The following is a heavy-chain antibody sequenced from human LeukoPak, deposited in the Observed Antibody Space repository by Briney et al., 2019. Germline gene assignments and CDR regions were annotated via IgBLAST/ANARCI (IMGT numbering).Heavy chain of an antibody. J-gene: IGHJ4*02. CDR3: ARVKFWSGYYEYYFDY. CDR2: IYSGGST. Sequence: GGSLRLSCAASGFIFSNYGMSWVRQTPGKGLEWVSVIYSGGSTYYADSVKGRFTISRDNSKNTLYLQMNSLRVEDTAVYYCARVKFWSGYYEYYFDYWGQGTLVTVSS. D-gene: IGHD3-3*01. CDR1: GFIFSNYG. V-gene: IGHV3-66*01.